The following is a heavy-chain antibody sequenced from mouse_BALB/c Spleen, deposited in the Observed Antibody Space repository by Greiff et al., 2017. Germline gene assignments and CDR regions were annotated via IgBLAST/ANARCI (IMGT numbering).Heavy chain of an antibody. V-gene: IGHV14-3*02. CDR3: ASLYYYGSSSSWFAY. D-gene: IGHD1-1*01. CDR2: IDPANGNT. J-gene: IGHJ3*01. Sequence: EVQRVESGAELVKPGASVKLSCTASGFNIKDTYMHWVKQRPEQGLEWIGRIDPANGNTKYDPKFQGKATITADTSSNTAYLQLSSLTSEDTAVYYCASLYYYGSSSSWFAYWGQGTLVTVSA. CDR1: GFNIKDTY.